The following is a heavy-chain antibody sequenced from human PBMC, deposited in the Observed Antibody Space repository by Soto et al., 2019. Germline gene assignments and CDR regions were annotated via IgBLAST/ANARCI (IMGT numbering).Heavy chain of an antibody. CDR1: GFTFSSYA. CDR3: ASQYCRGGSCYPGY. V-gene: IGHV3-23*01. D-gene: IGHD2-15*01. Sequence: PGGSLRLSCAASGFTFSSYAMSWVRQAPGKGLEWVSAISGSGGSTYYADSVKGRFTISRDNSKNTLYLQMNSLRAEDTAVYYCASQYCRGGSCYPGYWGQGTRVTVSP. J-gene: IGHJ4*02. CDR2: ISGSGGST.